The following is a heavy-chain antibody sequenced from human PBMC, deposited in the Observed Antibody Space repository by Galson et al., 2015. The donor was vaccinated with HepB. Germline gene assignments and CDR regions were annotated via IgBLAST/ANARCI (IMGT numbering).Heavy chain of an antibody. V-gene: IGHV3-23*01. CDR1: GITFSSYA. D-gene: IGHD4/OR15-4a*01. CDR2: IRGSIGRT. CDR3: AKGIDDYGDGDFDY. Sequence: SLRLSCAVSGITFSSYAMTWVRQAPGKGLEWVATIRGSIGRTNYADSVGGRFTISKDNSKNTVSLQMNGLRAEETALYYCAKGIDDYGDGDFDYWGQGTLVTVSS. J-gene: IGHJ4*02.